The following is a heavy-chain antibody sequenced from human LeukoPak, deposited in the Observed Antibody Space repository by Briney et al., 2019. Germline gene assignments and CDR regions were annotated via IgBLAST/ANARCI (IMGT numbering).Heavy chain of an antibody. CDR1: GFSFISYG. V-gene: IGHV3-30*18. Sequence: GGSLRLSCGASGFSFISYGMHWVRQAPGEGLEWVGVISDDGRSKDYADSVKGRFTISRDNSKDTLYLQMNSLRAEDTAVYYCAKRPSDYGDYVSYFDHWGQGTLVTVSS. J-gene: IGHJ4*02. D-gene: IGHD4-17*01. CDR2: ISDDGRSK. CDR3: AKRPSDYGDYVSYFDH.